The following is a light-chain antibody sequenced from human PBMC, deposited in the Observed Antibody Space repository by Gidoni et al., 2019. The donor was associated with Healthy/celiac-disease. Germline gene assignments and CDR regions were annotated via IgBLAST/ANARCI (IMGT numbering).Light chain of an antibody. CDR3: QQYDNLPAT. J-gene: IGKJ4*01. CDR1: QDISNH. CDR2: DAS. Sequence: DIQMTQSPSSLSASVGDRVTITCQASQDISNHLNWYQQKPGKAPKLLIYDASNLETGVPSRFSGSGSGTDFTFTISSLQPEDIATYYCQQYDNLPATFGGGTKVEIK. V-gene: IGKV1-33*01.